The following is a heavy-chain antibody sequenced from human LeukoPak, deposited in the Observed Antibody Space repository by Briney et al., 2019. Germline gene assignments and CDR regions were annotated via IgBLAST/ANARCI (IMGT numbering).Heavy chain of an antibody. D-gene: IGHD6-13*01. Sequence: SETLSLTCTVSGGSISSSSYYWGWIRQPPGKGLEWIGYVYYSGTTNYNPSLKSRVTISVDTSKNQFSLKLSSVTAADTAVYYCARDSYSSSWFGVDIWGQGTLVTVSS. V-gene: IGHV4-61*01. CDR3: ARDSYSSSWFGVDI. CDR1: GGSISSSSYY. J-gene: IGHJ4*02. CDR2: VYYSGTT.